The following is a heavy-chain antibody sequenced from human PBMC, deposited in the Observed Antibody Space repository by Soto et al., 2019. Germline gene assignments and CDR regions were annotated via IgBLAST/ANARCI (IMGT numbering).Heavy chain of an antibody. CDR2: ISGSGGST. CDR1: GFTFSSYA. Sequence: PGGSLRLSCAASGFTFSSYAMSWVRQAPGKGLEWVSAISGSGGSTYYADSVKGRFTISRDNSKNTLYLQMNSLRAEDTAVYYCANHLGELSFPIDYWGQGTLVTVSS. CDR3: ANHLGELSFPIDY. D-gene: IGHD3-16*02. V-gene: IGHV3-23*01. J-gene: IGHJ4*02.